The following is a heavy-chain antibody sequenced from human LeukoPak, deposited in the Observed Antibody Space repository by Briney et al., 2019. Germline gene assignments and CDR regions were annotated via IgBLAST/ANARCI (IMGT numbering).Heavy chain of an antibody. V-gene: IGHV4-34*01. Sequence: SETLSLTCAVSGGSFSGYYWSWIRQPPGKGLEWIGEINHSGSTSYNPSLKSRVTISVDTSKNQFSLKLSTVTAADTAVYYCARGGNIRPYYFHCYGMDVWGQGTTVTVSS. CDR2: INHSGST. CDR1: GGSFSGYY. J-gene: IGHJ6*02. D-gene: IGHD1-14*01. CDR3: ARGGNIRPYYFHCYGMDV.